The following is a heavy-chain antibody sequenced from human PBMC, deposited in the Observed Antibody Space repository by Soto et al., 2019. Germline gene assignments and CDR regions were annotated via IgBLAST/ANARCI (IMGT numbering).Heavy chain of an antibody. CDR3: ARDRLEGCSGSRSDHYGMDV. D-gene: IGHD6-13*01. J-gene: IGHJ6*02. CDR1: GGPFSSYA. Sequence: SVKVSCKASGGPFSSYAISWVRQAPGQGLEWMGGIIPIFGTANYAQKFQGRVTITADESTSTAYMELSSLRSEDTAVYYCARDRLEGCSGSRSDHYGMDVCGQGSTVTVSS. CDR2: IIPIFGTA. V-gene: IGHV1-69*13.